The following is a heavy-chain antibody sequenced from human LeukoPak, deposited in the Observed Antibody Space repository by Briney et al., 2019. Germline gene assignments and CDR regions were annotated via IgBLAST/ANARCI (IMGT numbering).Heavy chain of an antibody. CDR2: IYYSGST. D-gene: IGHD3-22*01. CDR3: ARNDSSLGAEAFDI. CDR1: GGSISSSSYY. V-gene: IGHV4-39*01. Sequence: SETLSLTCTVSGGSISSSSYYWGWIRQPPGKGLEWIGIIYYSGSTHYNPSLKSRVTISVDTSKNQFSLKLSSVTAADTAVYYCARNDSSLGAEAFDIWGQGTMVTVSS. J-gene: IGHJ3*02.